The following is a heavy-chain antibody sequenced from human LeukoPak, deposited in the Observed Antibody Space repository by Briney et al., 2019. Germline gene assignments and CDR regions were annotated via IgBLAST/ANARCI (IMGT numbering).Heavy chain of an antibody. D-gene: IGHD7-27*01. V-gene: IGHV3-30*18. CDR3: AKDNWGWTKLSYFDY. CDR1: GFTFSSYG. J-gene: IGHJ4*02. Sequence: GRSLRLSCAASGFTFSSYGMHWVRQAPGKGLEWVAVISYDGSNKYYADSVKGRFTISRDNSKNTLYLQMNSLRAEDTAVYYCAKDNWGWTKLSYFDYWGQGTLVTASS. CDR2: ISYDGSNK.